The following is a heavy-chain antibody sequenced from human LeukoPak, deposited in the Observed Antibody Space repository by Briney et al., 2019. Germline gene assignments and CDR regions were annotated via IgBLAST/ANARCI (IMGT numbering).Heavy chain of an antibody. V-gene: IGHV1-69*05. D-gene: IGHD3-10*01. CDR1: GYTFTGYY. Sequence: ASVKVSCKASGYTFTGYYMHWVRQAPGQGLEWMGGIIPIFGTANYAQKFQGRVTITTDESTSTAYMELSSLRSEDTAVYYCARGVIITLSYYYYYMDVWGKGTTVTVSS. CDR2: IIPIFGTA. CDR3: ARGVIITLSYYYYYMDV. J-gene: IGHJ6*03.